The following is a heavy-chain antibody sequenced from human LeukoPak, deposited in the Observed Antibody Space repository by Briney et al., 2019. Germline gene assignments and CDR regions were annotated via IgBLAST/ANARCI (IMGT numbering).Heavy chain of an antibody. Sequence: PGGSLRLSCAASGFTFSSYAMSWVRQAPGKGLEWVSAISGSGGSTYYADSVKGRFTISRDNSKNTLYLQMNSLRAEDTAVYYCAKVHGSGFTMIVVVITDFDYWGQGTLVTVSS. CDR3: AKVHGSGFTMIVVVITDFDY. CDR1: GFTFSSYA. CDR2: ISGSGGST. J-gene: IGHJ4*02. V-gene: IGHV3-23*01. D-gene: IGHD3-22*01.